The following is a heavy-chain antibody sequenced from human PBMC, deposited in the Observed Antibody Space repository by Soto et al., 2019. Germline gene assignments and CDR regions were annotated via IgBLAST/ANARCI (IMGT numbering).Heavy chain of an antibody. Sequence: QVQLQESGPGLVKPSQTLSLTCTVSGGSISSGDYYWSWIRQHPGEGLECIGYVCYSGSTFYNPSLKSRVTISVDTSKNQFSLKLTSVSAADTAVYYCARDASSLAYYFDTWGQGSLVTVSS. CDR3: ARDASSLAYYFDT. CDR1: GGSISSGDYY. CDR2: VCYSGST. D-gene: IGHD6-6*01. V-gene: IGHV4-31*03. J-gene: IGHJ4*02.